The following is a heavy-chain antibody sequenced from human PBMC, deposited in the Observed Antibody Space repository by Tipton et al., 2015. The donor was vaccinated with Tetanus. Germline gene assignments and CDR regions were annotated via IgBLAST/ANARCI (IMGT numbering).Heavy chain of an antibody. Sequence: AVSGFTFETYWMYWVRQAPGMGLMWVSRISGDGTTTTYADSVKGRFSISRDNAKNTLYLQLNNLRDEDTAIYYCARAYVYYYGMDVWGQGTTVIVSS. CDR3: ARAYVYYYGMDV. CDR2: ISGDGTTT. CDR1: GFTFETYW. V-gene: IGHV3-74*01. J-gene: IGHJ6*02. D-gene: IGHD3-16*01.